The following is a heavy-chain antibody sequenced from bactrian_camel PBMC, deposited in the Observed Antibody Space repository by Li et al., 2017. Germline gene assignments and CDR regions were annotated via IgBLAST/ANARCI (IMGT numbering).Heavy chain of an antibody. CDR2: IYTGGGTA. J-gene: IGHJ4*01. CDR1: GYTVSSAC. Sequence: HVQLVESGGGSVQAGGSLRLSCAASGYTVSSACMGWFRQAPGKEREGVATIYTGGGTAYYADSVKSRVTISQDNAKNTVYLQMNNLKSEDTDLYYCARTLGGRSYYTGEYGYWGQGTQVAVS. CDR3: ARTLGGRSYYTGEYGY. V-gene: IGHV3S1*01. D-gene: IGHD2*01.